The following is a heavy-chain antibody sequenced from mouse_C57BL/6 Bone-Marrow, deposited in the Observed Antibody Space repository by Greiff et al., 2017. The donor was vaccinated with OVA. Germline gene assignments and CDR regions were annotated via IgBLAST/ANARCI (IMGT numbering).Heavy chain of an antibody. CDR3: ARLDYDRGHFDY. CDR1: GYTFTSYW. D-gene: IGHD2-4*01. V-gene: IGHV1-55*01. CDR2: IYPGSGST. Sequence: VQLQQPGAELVKPGASVKMSCKASGYTFTSYWITWVKQRPGQGLEWIGDIYPGSGSTNYNEKFKSKATLTVEKSSSTVYLELSRLTSDDSAVYYCARLDYDRGHFDYWGQGTTLTVSS. J-gene: IGHJ2*01.